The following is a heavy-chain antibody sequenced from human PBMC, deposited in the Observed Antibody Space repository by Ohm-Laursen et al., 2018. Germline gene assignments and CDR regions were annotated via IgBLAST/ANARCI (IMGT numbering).Heavy chain of an antibody. J-gene: IGHJ4*02. D-gene: IGHD3-22*01. CDR1: GFTFSSYG. V-gene: IGHV3-30*03. CDR3: ARSYSSVKPYYFDY. Sequence: SLRLSCAASGFTFSSYGMHWVRQAPGKGLEWVAVISYDGSNKYYADSVKGRFTISRDNAKNSLYLQMNSLRAEDTAVYYCARSYSSVKPYYFDYWGQGTLVTVSS. CDR2: ISYDGSNK.